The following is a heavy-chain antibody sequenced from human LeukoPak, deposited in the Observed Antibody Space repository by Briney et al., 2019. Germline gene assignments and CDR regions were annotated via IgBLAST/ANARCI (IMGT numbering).Heavy chain of an antibody. D-gene: IGHD1-7*01. CDR3: AREDGSGTTSFDY. CDR1: GFTFSDYY. J-gene: IGHJ4*02. V-gene: IGHV3-11*04. Sequence: GGSLRLSCAASGFTFSDYYMSWIRQAPGKGLEWVSYISGSGSTIFSADSVKGRFTISRDNAKSSLSLQMSSLRAEDTAVYYCAREDGSGTTSFDYWGQGTLVTVSS. CDR2: ISGSGSTI.